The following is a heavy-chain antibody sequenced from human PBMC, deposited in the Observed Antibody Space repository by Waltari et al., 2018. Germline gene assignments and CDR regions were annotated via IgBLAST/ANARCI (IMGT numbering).Heavy chain of an antibody. Sequence: QVQLQQWGAGLLKPSEPLSLPCAVYGGSFSGSYWSWLRQPPGKGLEWIGEINRSGSTNHNPSRKGRVTISVDTSKSQFSLKLSSVTAADTAVYYCARSVVVPAALYYFDYWGQGTLVTVSS. CDR3: ARSVVVPAALYYFDY. CDR1: GGSFSGSY. J-gene: IGHJ4*02. D-gene: IGHD2-2*01. CDR2: INRSGST. V-gene: IGHV4-34*01.